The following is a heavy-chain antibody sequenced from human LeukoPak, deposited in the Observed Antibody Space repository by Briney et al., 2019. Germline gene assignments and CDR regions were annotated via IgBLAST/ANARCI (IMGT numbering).Heavy chain of an antibody. V-gene: IGHV3-23*01. CDR1: GFTFSSYA. Sequence: GGSLRLSCAASGFTFSSYAMSWVRQAPGKGLEWVSAISGSGGSTYYADSVKGRFTISRDNSKNTLYPQMNSLRAEDTAVYYCARYQLEDYYYYYGMDVWGQGTTVTVSS. CDR3: ARYQLEDYYYYYGMDV. D-gene: IGHD2-2*01. J-gene: IGHJ6*02. CDR2: ISGSGGST.